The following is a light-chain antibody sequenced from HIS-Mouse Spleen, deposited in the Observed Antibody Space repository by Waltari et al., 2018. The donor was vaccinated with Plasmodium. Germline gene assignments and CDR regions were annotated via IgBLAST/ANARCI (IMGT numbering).Light chain of an antibody. CDR1: QSVSSN. CDR3: QQYNNWSFT. J-gene: IGKJ3*01. Sequence: EIVMTQSPATLSVSPGERATLSCRASQSVSSNVAWYQQKPGQAPRLLIYGASTRATGIPARFSGRGSGTEFTLTISSLQSEDFAVYYCQQYNNWSFTFGPGTKVDIK. CDR2: GAS. V-gene: IGKV3-15*01.